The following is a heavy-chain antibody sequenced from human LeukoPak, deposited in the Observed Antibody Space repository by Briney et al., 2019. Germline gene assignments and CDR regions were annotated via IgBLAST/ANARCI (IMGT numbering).Heavy chain of an antibody. Sequence: GGSLRLSCAASGFTFSNYAMSWVRQAPGMGLEWVSGINSSGSVYYAYSVKGRFTISRDNSKNTLYLQMNSLRAEDTAIYYCAKDFRRLWPWGQGTLVTVSS. D-gene: IGHD3-16*01. CDR2: INSSGSV. CDR3: AKDFRRLWP. CDR1: GFTFSNYA. J-gene: IGHJ4*02. V-gene: IGHV3-23*01.